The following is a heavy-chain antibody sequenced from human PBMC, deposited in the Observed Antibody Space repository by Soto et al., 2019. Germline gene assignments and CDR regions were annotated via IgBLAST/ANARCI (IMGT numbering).Heavy chain of an antibody. D-gene: IGHD3-10*01. CDR1: GFTFSSYA. CDR3: AKAEGYYGSGTHYDY. Sequence: GGSLRLSCAASGFTFSSYAMSWVRQAPGKGLEWVSAISGSGGSTYYADSVKGRFTISRDNSKNTLYLQMNSLRAEDTAVYYCAKAEGYYGSGTHYDYWGQGTLVTVSS. V-gene: IGHV3-23*01. J-gene: IGHJ4*02. CDR2: ISGSGGST.